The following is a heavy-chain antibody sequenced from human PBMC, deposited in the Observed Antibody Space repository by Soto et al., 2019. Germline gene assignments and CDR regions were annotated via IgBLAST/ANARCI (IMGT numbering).Heavy chain of an antibody. CDR2: IIPIFGTA. D-gene: IGHD3-9*01. Sequence: SVKVSCKASGCTFSSYAISWVRQAPGQGLEWMGGIIPIFGTANYAQKFQGRVTITADESTSTAYMELSSLRSEDTAVYYCATLGGYDILNGSFDYWGQGTRVTVSS. CDR3: ATLGGYDILNGSFDY. CDR1: GCTFSSYA. J-gene: IGHJ4*02. V-gene: IGHV1-69*13.